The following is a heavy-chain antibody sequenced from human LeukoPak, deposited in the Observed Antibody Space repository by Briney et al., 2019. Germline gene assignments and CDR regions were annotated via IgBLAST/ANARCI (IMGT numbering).Heavy chain of an antibody. V-gene: IGHV1-24*01. D-gene: IGHD6-19*01. CDR3: ARNYDPPDEDSSGWYERFDY. Sequence: ASVKVSCKVSGYRLTELSIHWVRQAPGKGLEWMGGFDPENDETVYAQRFQGRVTMTEDISTDTAYMELTSLRSEDTAVYYCARNYDPPDEDSSGWYERFDYWGQGTLVTVSS. J-gene: IGHJ4*02. CDR1: GYRLTELS. CDR2: FDPENDET.